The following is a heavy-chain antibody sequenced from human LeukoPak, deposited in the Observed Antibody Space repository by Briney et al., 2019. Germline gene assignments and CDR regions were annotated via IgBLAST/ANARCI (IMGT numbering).Heavy chain of an antibody. V-gene: IGHV5-51*01. D-gene: IGHD6-19*01. CDR3: ARRSSGTFFFDY. J-gene: IGHJ4*02. Sequence: GESLKISCKASGYRFTSYWIDWVRQMPGKGLEWMGIIYPGDSDTRYSPSFQGHITISADKSISTAYLQWSSLKASDTAMYYCARRSSGTFFFDYWGQGTLVTVSS. CDR1: GYRFTSYW. CDR2: IYPGDSDT.